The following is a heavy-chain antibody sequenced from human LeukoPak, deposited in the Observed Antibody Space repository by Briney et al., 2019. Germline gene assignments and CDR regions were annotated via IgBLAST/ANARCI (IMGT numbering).Heavy chain of an antibody. Sequence: GASVKVSCKASGYTFTSYGISWVRQAPGQGLEWMGWISAYNGNTNYAQKLQGRVTMTTDTSTSTAYMELRSLRSDDTAVYYCARELDDFWSGYAPYYYYYYGMDVWGQGTTVTVSS. CDR1: GYTFTSYG. J-gene: IGHJ6*02. CDR3: ARELDDFWSGYAPYYYYYYGMDV. CDR2: ISAYNGNT. D-gene: IGHD3-3*01. V-gene: IGHV1-18*01.